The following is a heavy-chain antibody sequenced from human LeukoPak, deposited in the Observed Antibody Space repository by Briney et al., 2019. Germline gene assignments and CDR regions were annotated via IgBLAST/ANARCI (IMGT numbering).Heavy chain of an antibody. J-gene: IGHJ4*02. Sequence: SETLSLTCAVYGGSFSGYYWSWIRQPPGKGLEWIGEINHSGSTNYNPSLKSRVTISVDTSKNQFSLKLSSVTAADTAVYYCARASTTVTPLGFDYWGQGTLVTVSS. CDR1: GGSFSGYY. CDR2: INHSGST. D-gene: IGHD4-17*01. CDR3: ARASTTVTPLGFDY. V-gene: IGHV4-34*01.